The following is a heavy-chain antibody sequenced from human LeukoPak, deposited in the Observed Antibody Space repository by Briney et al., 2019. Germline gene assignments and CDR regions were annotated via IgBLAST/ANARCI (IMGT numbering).Heavy chain of an antibody. J-gene: IGHJ4*02. V-gene: IGHV3-21*01. CDR3: AREVAEGFDY. CDR1: GFTFSTYS. CDR2: IGGTGTSI. Sequence: GGSPRLSCAASGFTFSTYSMNWVRQAPGKGLEWGSSIGGTGTSIYYADSVKRRFTISRDNPKNSLYLQMNSLRAEDTAVYYCAREVAEGFDYWGQGTLVTVSS.